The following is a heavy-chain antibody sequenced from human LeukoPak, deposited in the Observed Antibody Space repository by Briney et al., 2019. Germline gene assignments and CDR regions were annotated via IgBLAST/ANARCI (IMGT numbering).Heavy chain of an antibody. D-gene: IGHD5-12*01. Sequence: PGGSLRLSCAASGFTFSSYWMSWVRQGPGKGLEWVANIKQDGSEKYHVDSVKGRFTVSRDNAKNSLYLQMNSLRAEDTAVYYCATLVATTQFDYWGQGTLVTVSS. CDR2: IKQDGSEK. CDR1: GFTFSSYW. J-gene: IGHJ4*02. CDR3: ATLVATTQFDY. V-gene: IGHV3-7*01.